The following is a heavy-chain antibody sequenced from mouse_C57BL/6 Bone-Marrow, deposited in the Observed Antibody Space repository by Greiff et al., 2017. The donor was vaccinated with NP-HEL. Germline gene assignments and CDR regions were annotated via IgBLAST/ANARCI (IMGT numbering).Heavy chain of an antibody. V-gene: IGHV1-19*01. D-gene: IGHD1-3*01. CDR1: GYTFTDYY. J-gene: IGHJ4*01. CDR3: ASKGWDYAMDY. Sequence: VHVKQSGPVLVKPGASVKMSCKASGYTFTDYYMNWVKQSHGKSLEWIGVINPYNGGTSYNQKFKGKATLTVDKSSSTAYMELNSLTSEDSAVYYCASKGWDYAMDYWGQGTSVTVSS. CDR2: INPYNGGT.